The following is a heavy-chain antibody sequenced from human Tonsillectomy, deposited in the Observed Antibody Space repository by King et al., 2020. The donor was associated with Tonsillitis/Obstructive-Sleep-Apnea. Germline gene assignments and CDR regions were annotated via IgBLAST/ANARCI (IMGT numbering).Heavy chain of an antibody. CDR3: ATALLASWVYFDS. Sequence: VQLVESGGGLVQPGRSLRLSCAASGFTFDDYPMHWVRQAPGKGLEWVSGISWNSGNIGYADSVKGRFTISRDNAKNSLYLQMNSLRAEDTALYYCATALLASWVYFDSWGQGTLVTVSS. J-gene: IGHJ4*02. CDR1: GFTFDDYP. V-gene: IGHV3-9*01. CDR2: ISWNSGNI. D-gene: IGHD1-26*01.